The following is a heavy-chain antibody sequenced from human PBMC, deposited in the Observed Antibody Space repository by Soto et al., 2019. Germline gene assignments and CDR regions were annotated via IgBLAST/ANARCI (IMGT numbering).Heavy chain of an antibody. Sequence: SETLSVTCAVSGVSISSGNWWTCFRQTPQRGLEYIGEIFHDGTANYYPSFERRVAISVDTSKNQFSLKLTSVTAADTAIYFCARLVYDTRLNYMYFDFWGQGALVTVSS. V-gene: IGHV4-4*02. CDR2: IFHDGTA. D-gene: IGHD2-8*01. CDR3: ARLVYDTRLNYMYFDF. J-gene: IGHJ4*02. CDR1: GVSISSGNW.